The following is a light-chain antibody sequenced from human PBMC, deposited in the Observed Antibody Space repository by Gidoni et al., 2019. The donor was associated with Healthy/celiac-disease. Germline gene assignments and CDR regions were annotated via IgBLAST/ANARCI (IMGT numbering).Light chain of an antibody. CDR3: QQYGSSPRYT. CDR1: QSVSSSY. J-gene: IGKJ2*01. CDR2: GAS. V-gene: IGKV3-20*01. Sequence: IVLTQSPDTLSLSPGEKATLSCRASQSVSSSYLAWYQQKHGQAPRLLIYGASSRATGIPDRFSGSGSGTDFTLTISRLETEDFAVYYCQQYGSSPRYTFGQGTKLEIK.